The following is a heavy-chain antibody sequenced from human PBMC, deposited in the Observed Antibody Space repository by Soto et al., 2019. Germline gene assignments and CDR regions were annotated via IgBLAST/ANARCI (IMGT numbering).Heavy chain of an antibody. CDR1: GGSVSIDDYL. CDR2: IHDSGNT. Sequence: QVQLHQWGAGLLKPSQTLSLTCTVFGGSVSIDDYLWSWIRQRPGKGLEWIGYIHDSGNTYYNPSLKSRVTISLDTSKNQFSLKVTYMTAADTAVYFCARARGGDSGDYASLFDRWGQGNLVTVSS. D-gene: IGHD4-17*01. J-gene: IGHJ5*02. CDR3: ARARGGDSGDYASLFDR. V-gene: IGHV4-30-4*01.